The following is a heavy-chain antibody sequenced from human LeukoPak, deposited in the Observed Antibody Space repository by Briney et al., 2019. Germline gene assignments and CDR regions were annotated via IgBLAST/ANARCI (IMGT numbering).Heavy chain of an antibody. CDR3: ARGAVVAGTGGY. D-gene: IGHD6-19*01. J-gene: IGHJ4*02. Sequence: GGSLRLSCAASGFTFSNYEMNWVRQAPGKGLEWVSYISYSGSIIYYADSVKGRFTISRDHAKNSLYLQMNSLRAEDTAVYYCARGAVVAGTGGYWGQGTPVTVSS. V-gene: IGHV3-48*03. CDR2: ISYSGSII. CDR1: GFTFSNYE.